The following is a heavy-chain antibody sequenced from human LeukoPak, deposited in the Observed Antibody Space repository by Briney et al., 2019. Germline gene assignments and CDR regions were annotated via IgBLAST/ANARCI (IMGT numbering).Heavy chain of an antibody. D-gene: IGHD6-19*01. V-gene: IGHV4-34*01. CDR1: GFTFSNYA. J-gene: IGHJ2*01. Sequence: GSLRLSCAASGFTFSNYAMSWVRQPPGKGLEWIGEINHSGSTNYNPSLKSRVTISVDTSKNQFSLRLSSVTAADMAVYYCARVLEGSSGQHWYFDLWGRGTLVTVSS. CDR2: INHSGST. CDR3: ARVLEGSSGQHWYFDL.